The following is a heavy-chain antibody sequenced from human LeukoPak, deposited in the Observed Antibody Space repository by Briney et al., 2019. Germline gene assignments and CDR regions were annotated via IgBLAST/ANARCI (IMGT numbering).Heavy chain of an antibody. V-gene: IGHV3-48*02. Sequence: GGSLRLSCAASGFTLRSYSMNWVRQAPGKGLEWVSYITSSSSTIHYADSVKGRFTISRDNAKNSLYLQMNSLRDEDTAVYYCTSGRPLGSWGQGTLVAVSS. CDR3: TSGRPLGS. J-gene: IGHJ5*02. CDR2: ITSSSSTI. D-gene: IGHD7-27*01. CDR1: GFTLRSYS.